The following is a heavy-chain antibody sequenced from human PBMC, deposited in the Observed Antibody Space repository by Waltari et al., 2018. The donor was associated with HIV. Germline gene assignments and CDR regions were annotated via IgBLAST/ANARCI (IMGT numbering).Heavy chain of an antibody. Sequence: QVQLQESGPGLVKPSETLSLTCTVSGRSISSYYWSWIRQPAGKGLEWIGRIYTSGGTNYNPSLKSRGTMSVDTSKNQFSLKLSSVTAADTAVYYCARDLYYYGSGSRSASAFDIWGQGTMVTVSS. V-gene: IGHV4-4*07. CDR1: GRSISSYY. J-gene: IGHJ3*02. CDR3: ARDLYYYGSGSRSASAFDI. D-gene: IGHD3-10*01. CDR2: IYTSGGT.